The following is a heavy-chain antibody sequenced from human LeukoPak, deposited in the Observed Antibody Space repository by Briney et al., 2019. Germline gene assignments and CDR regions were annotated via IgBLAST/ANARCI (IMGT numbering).Heavy chain of an antibody. V-gene: IGHV3-74*01. CDR2: IYVDGRTT. CDR3: AKGHYYGSGSLDY. J-gene: IGHJ4*02. Sequence: GGSLRLSCVASGFTFSNYWVHWVRQPPGKGLVWVSRIYVDGRTTNYADSVKGRFTISRDNSKNTLYVQMNSLRAEDTAVYYCAKGHYYGSGSLDYWGQGTLVTVSS. D-gene: IGHD3-10*01. CDR1: GFTFSNYW.